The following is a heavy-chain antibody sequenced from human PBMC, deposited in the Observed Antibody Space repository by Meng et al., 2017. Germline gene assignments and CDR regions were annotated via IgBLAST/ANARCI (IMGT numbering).Heavy chain of an antibody. D-gene: IGHD6-19*01. CDR3: ARERGPHSSGWYNY. CDR2: ISSSSSTI. Sequence: QVELVEAGGGLVKPGGSLGLSCAASGISFNDHYMSWIRQAPGKGLEWVSYISSSSSTIYYADSVKGRFTISRDNTKNSLYLQMNSLRAEDTAVYYCARERGPHSSGWYNYWGQGTLVTVSS. CDR1: GISFNDHY. J-gene: IGHJ4*02. V-gene: IGHV3-11*04.